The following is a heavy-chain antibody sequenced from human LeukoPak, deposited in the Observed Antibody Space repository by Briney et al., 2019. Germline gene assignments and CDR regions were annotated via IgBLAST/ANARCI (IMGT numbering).Heavy chain of an antibody. CDR1: GYTFTSYY. CDR2: INPSGGST. CDR3: ARDRLGIGPNDAFDI. Sequence: ASVKASCKASGYTFTSYYMHWVRQAPGQGLEWMGIINPSGGSTSYAQKFQGRVTMTRDTSTSTVYMELSSLRSEDTAVYYCARDRLGIGPNDAFDIWGQGTMVTVSS. V-gene: IGHV1-46*01. D-gene: IGHD7-27*01. J-gene: IGHJ3*02.